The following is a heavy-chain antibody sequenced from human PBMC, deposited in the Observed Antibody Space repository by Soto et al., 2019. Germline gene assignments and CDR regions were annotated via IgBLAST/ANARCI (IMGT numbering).Heavy chain of an antibody. CDR2: ITVNSGNT. J-gene: IGHJ4*02. Sequence: QGQLEQSGAEVKRPGASVKVSCKASSYAFTNYGISWVRQAPGQGLEWMGWITVNSGNTKYAQKIQGRVTMSTDTSTSTAYMELRSLRYDDTAVYFCARGLGGGYYYLDYWGQGTLVTVSS. D-gene: IGHD1-26*01. CDR3: ARGLGGGYYYLDY. V-gene: IGHV1-18*01. CDR1: SYAFTNYG.